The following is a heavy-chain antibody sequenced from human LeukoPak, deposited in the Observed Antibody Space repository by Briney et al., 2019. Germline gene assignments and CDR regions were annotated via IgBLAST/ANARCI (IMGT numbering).Heavy chain of an antibody. CDR2: INHSGST. CDR3: ARPQARDGDSSGYYYFDY. J-gene: IGHJ4*02. V-gene: IGHV4-34*02. D-gene: IGHD3-22*01. Sequence: QVQLQQWGAGLLKPSETLSLTCAVYGGSFSGYYWSWIRQPPGKGLEWIGEINHSGSTNYNPSLKSRVIISVDTSKNQFSLKLSSVTAADTAVYYCARPQARDGDSSGYYYFDYWGQGTLVTVSS. CDR1: GGSFSGYY.